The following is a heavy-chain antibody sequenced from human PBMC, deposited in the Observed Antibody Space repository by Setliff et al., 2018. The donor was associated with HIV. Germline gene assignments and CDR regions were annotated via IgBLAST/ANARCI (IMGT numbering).Heavy chain of an antibody. V-gene: IGHV1-2*02. D-gene: IGHD6-13*01. CDR1: RYTFTNYY. CDR2: INPNSGGT. J-gene: IGHJ3*02. CDR3: ARAAGYSSSWHRYAFEI. Sequence: ASVKVSCKASRYTFTNYYMHWVRQAPGQGLEWMGWINPNSGGTNYAQKFQGRVNMTRDTSISTTYMELSRLRSDDTAVYYCARAAGYSSSWHRYAFEIWGQGTMVTVS.